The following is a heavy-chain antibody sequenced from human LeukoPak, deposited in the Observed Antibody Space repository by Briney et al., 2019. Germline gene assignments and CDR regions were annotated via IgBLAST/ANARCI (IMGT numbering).Heavy chain of an antibody. Sequence: GGSLRLPCSASGFTFSSYAMHWVRQAPGKGLEYVSAISSNGGSTYYADSVKGRFTISRGNSKNALYLQMSSLGAEDTAVYYCVRSRIPGWFDPWGQGTLVTVSS. J-gene: IGHJ5*02. V-gene: IGHV3-64D*06. CDR2: ISSNGGST. D-gene: IGHD1-14*01. CDR1: GFTFSSYA. CDR3: VRSRIPGWFDP.